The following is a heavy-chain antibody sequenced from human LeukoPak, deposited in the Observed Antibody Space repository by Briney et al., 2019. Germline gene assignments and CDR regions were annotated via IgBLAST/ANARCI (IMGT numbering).Heavy chain of an antibody. J-gene: IGHJ4*02. CDR1: GYTFTGYY. CDR3: ARDHGSSGQLFDY. V-gene: IGHV1-2*02. CDR2: INPNSGGT. Sequence: ASVKVSCKASGYTFTGYYMHWVRQAPGQGLEWMGWINPNSGGTNYAQKFQGRVTMTTDTSTSTAYMELRSLRSDDTAVYYCARDHGSSGQLFDYWGQGTLVTVSS. D-gene: IGHD6-25*01.